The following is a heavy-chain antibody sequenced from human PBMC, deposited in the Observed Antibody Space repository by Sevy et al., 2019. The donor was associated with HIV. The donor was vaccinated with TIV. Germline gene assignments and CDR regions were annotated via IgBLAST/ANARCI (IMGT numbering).Heavy chain of an antibody. V-gene: IGHV3-23*01. J-gene: IGHJ3*02. CDR2: ISGSGGGT. CDR1: GFTFSTYA. Sequence: GGSLRLSCAASGFTFSTYAMSWVCQAPGKGLEWVSAISGSGGGTFYADSVKGRFTISRDNSKNTLYLQMNSLRVEDTAVYYCAKFFPHDAFDIWGQGTMVTVSS. CDR3: AKFFPHDAFDI. D-gene: IGHD3-3*01.